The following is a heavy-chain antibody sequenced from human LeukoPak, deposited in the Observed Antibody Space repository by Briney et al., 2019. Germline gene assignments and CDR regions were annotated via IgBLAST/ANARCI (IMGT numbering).Heavy chain of an antibody. J-gene: IGHJ3*02. CDR3: ARVPDGDDPLAFDI. CDR1: GYTFTSYD. D-gene: IGHD4-17*01. V-gene: IGHV1-8*01. Sequence: ASVKVPCTASGYTFTSYDINWVRQATGQGLEWMGWMNPNRGNTGYAQKFQGRVTMTRNTSISTAYMELSSLRSEDTAVYYCARVPDGDDPLAFDIWGQGTMVTVSS. CDR2: MNPNRGNT.